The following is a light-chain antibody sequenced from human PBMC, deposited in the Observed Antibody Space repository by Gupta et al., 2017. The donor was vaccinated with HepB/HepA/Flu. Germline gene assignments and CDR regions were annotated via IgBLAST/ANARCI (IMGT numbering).Light chain of an antibody. CDR1: QSVNVY. CDR2: DAS. Sequence: EIVLTQSPATLSLSPGERATLSCRASQSVNVYLAWYQHKPGQAPRLLIFDASNRAPGIPARFSGSGSGKDLTLTISSREPEDFAGYYCQQRSNWPPITFGQGTRLEIK. CDR3: QQRSNWPPIT. J-gene: IGKJ5*01. V-gene: IGKV3-11*01.